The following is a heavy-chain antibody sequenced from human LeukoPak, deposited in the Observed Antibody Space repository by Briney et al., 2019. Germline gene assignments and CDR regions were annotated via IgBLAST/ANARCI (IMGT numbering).Heavy chain of an antibody. J-gene: IGHJ4*02. CDR3: VREGEGPLSKDFDY. Sequence: ASMNVSCKSSGFTFFDHYIHWVRQGPGQGLEWMGYIGPHSTFTSSPQEFQGRVTMTRDASMSTAYMELTRLTSDDTAVYYCVREGEGPLSKDFDYWGQGTLVTVSS. V-gene: IGHV1-2*02. CDR1: GFTFFDHY. CDR2: IGPHSTFT. D-gene: IGHD2/OR15-2a*01.